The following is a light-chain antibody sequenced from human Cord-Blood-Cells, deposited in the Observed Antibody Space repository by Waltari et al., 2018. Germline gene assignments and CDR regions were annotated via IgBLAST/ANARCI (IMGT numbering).Light chain of an antibody. CDR3: QQYNSYPIT. J-gene: IGKJ5*01. CDR2: AAS. Sequence: DIQMTQSPSSLSASVGDRVTITCRASQGIRNYLAWFQQKPGKAPKSLIYAASNLQSGVPSKFGGSGSGTDFTLTISSLQPEDFAPYYCQQYNSYPITFRQGTRLEIK. V-gene: IGKV1-16*02. CDR1: QGIRNY.